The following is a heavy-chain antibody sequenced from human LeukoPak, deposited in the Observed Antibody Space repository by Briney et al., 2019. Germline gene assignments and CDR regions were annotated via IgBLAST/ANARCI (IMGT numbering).Heavy chain of an antibody. Sequence: ASVKVSCKASGYTFTNYGINWVRQAPGQGLEWMGWISGNKGNTNYAQKFQGRVTVTTDTSTSTAYMELRSLRSDDTAVYYCARDGVITMVRGGSYFDYRGQGTLVTVSS. CDR3: ARDGVITMVRGGSYFDY. CDR1: GYTFTNYG. CDR2: ISGNKGNT. D-gene: IGHD3-10*01. V-gene: IGHV1-18*01. J-gene: IGHJ4*02.